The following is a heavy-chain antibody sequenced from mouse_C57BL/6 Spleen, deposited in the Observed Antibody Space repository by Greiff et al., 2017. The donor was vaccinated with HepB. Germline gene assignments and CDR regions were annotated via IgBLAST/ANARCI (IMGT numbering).Heavy chain of an antibody. D-gene: IGHD3-2*02. Sequence: EVKVVESGGGLVQPGGSLSPSCAASGFTFTDYYMSWVRQPPGKALEWLGFIRNKANGYTTEYSASVKGRFTIYRDNSQSILYLQMNALRAEDSATYYCARYTSQATFSWFAYWGQGTLVTVSA. J-gene: IGHJ3*01. CDR2: IRNKANGYTT. CDR3: ARYTSQATFSWFAY. CDR1: GFTFTDYY. V-gene: IGHV7-3*01.